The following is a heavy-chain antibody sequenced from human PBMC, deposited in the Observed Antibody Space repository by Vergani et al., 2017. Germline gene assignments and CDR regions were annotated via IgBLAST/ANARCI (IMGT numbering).Heavy chain of an antibody. CDR1: GGSISSYY. J-gene: IGHJ4*02. V-gene: IGHV4-4*07. Sequence: QVQLQESGPGLVKPSETLSLTCTVSGGSISSYYWSWIRQPAGTGLEWIGRIYTSGSTNYNPSLKSRVTMSVDTSKNQFSLKLSSVTAADTAVYYCAREGHYYDSSGYPDYWGQGTLVTVSS. CDR2: IYTSGST. D-gene: IGHD3-22*01. CDR3: AREGHYYDSSGYPDY.